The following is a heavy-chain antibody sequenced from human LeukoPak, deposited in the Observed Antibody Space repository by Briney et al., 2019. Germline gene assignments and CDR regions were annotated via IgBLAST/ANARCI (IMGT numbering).Heavy chain of an antibody. Sequence: PSETLSLTCTVSGGSISSYYRSWIRQPPGKGLEWIGYIYYSGSTNYNPSLKSRVTISVDTSKNQFSLKLSSVTAADTPVSYCAPIYDSSGYDAFDIWGQGTMVTVS. CDR2: IYYSGST. J-gene: IGHJ3*02. V-gene: IGHV4-59*01. D-gene: IGHD3-22*01. CDR1: GGSISSYY. CDR3: APIYDSSGYDAFDI.